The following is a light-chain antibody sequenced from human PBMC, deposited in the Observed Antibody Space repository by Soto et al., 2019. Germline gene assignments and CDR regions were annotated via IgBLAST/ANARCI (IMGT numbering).Light chain of an antibody. CDR1: QSISNW. CDR2: DGS. V-gene: IGKV1-5*01. J-gene: IGKJ1*01. CDR3: QQYNSFPWT. Sequence: DIQMTQSPSTLSASVGDRVTITCRASQSISNWLAWSQQKPGKAPKLLIYDGSSLESGVPSRFSGSGSGTEFTLTISSLQPADFATYYCQQYNSFPWTCGQGTKVEIK.